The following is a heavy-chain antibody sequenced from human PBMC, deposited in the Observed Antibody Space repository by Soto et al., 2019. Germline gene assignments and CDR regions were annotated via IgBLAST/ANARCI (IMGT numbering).Heavy chain of an antibody. D-gene: IGHD2-21*02. V-gene: IGHV1-46*01. CDR1: GYMFTRYY. J-gene: IGHJ3*02. CDR3: ARVESCGGPCYSDRPDAFDM. CDR2: INPSGGRT. Sequence: QVHLVQTAAQVKRPGASVNISCKASGYMFTRYYIHWVRQAPGQGLQWMGMINPSGGRTKYAQLFQGRVTMTADPSTNTAHMELSSLRSDDTAVFYCARVESCGGPCYSDRPDAFDMWGQGTVVTVSS.